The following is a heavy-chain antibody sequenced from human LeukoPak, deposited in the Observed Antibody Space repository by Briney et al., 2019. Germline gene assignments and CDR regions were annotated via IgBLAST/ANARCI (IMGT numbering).Heavy chain of an antibody. CDR3: ARVGVAGNYFDY. CDR2: SNPNSGDT. D-gene: IGHD6-19*01. J-gene: IGHJ4*02. CDR1: GYTFTGYY. Sequence: ASVKVSCKASGYTFTGYYMHWVRQAPGQGLEWMGWSNPNSGDTDYAQELQGRVTMTRDTSISTAYMELSSLRSDDTAVYYCARVGVAGNYFDYWGQGTLVTVSS. V-gene: IGHV1-2*02.